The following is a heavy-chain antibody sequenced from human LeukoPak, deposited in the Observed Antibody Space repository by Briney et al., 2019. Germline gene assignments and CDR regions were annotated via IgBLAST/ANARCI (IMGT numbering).Heavy chain of an antibody. D-gene: IGHD3-9*01. J-gene: IGHJ3*02. CDR2: IYYSGST. CDR1: GGSVGSNNYY. V-gene: IGHV4-39*01. CDR3: ARGFLTGYYSTPNGFDI. Sequence: SETLSLTCTVSGGSVGSNNYYWGWIRQPPGKGLEWIGSIYYSGSTYYNSSLKSRVTISVDTSKNQFSPKLSSVTAADTAVYYCARGFLTGYYSTPNGFDIWGQGTMVTVSS.